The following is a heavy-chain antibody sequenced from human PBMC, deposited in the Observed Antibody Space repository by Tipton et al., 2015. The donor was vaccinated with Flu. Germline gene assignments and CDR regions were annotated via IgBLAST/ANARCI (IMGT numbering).Heavy chain of an antibody. CDR1: GFTLRNYW. CDR3: ARDGPPYSPTSGWFDP. V-gene: IGHV3-7*01. D-gene: IGHD1-26*01. J-gene: IGHJ5*02. CDR2: INQDGSQK. Sequence: SLRLSCAASGFTLRNYWMTWVRQAPGKGLEWVANINQDGSQKHYVDSVKGRFTISRDNARNSLYLQMNSLRADDTAVYFCARDGPPYSPTSGWFDPWGQGTLVTVSS.